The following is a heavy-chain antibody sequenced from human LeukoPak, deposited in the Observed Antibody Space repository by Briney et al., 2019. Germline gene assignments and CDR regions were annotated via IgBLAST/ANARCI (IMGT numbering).Heavy chain of an antibody. CDR1: GFTFSSYG. J-gene: IGHJ6*03. CDR2: IRGSGGSA. Sequence: GGSLRLSCAASGFTFSSYGMKWARQAPGKGLEWVSSIRGSGGSADYADSVKGRFTISRDNSNNTLYLQMNSLRAEDTAVYYCAKSPPWTSYHYMDVWGRGTSVTVSS. CDR3: AKSPPWTSYHYMDV. V-gene: IGHV3-23*01. D-gene: IGHD3/OR15-3a*01.